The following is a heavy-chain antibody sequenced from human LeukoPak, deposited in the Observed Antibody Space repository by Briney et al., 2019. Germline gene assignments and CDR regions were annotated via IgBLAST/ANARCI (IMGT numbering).Heavy chain of an antibody. CDR2: IYPGDSDT. D-gene: IGHD3-9*01. J-gene: IGHJ5*02. Sequence: GESLKISCKGSGYSFTSYWIGWVRQMPGKGLEWMGIIYPGDSDTRYNPSFQGQVTISADKSISTAYLQWSSLKASDTAMYYCARHGTWGYFDWPMGPWGQGTLVTVSS. V-gene: IGHV5-51*01. CDR1: GYSFTSYW. CDR3: ARHGTWGYFDWPMGP.